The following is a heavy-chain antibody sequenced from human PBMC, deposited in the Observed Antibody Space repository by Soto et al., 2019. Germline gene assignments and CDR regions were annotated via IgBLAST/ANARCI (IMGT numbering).Heavy chain of an antibody. Sequence: QLQLQESGPGLVKPSETLSLTCTVSGGSISSSSYYWGWIRQPPGKGLEWIGSIYYSGSTYYNPSLKSRVTISVDTSKNQFSLKLSSVTAADTAVYYCVGFRVRGLSQGGYWGQGTLVTVSS. CDR3: VGFRVRGLSQGGY. CDR1: GGSISSSSYY. J-gene: IGHJ4*02. D-gene: IGHD3-10*01. V-gene: IGHV4-39*01. CDR2: IYYSGST.